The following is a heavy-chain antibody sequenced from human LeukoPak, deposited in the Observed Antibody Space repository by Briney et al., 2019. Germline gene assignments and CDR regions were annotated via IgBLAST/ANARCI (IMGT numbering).Heavy chain of an antibody. Sequence: PGGSLRLSCAASGFTISSYAMHWVRQAPGKGLEWVAVISYDGSNKYYADSVKGRFTISRDNSKNTLYLQMNSLRAEDTAVYYCARGSGYSVDYWGQGTLVTVSS. V-gene: IGHV3-30*04. CDR3: ARGSGYSVDY. CDR1: GFTISSYA. D-gene: IGHD3-3*01. CDR2: ISYDGSNK. J-gene: IGHJ4*02.